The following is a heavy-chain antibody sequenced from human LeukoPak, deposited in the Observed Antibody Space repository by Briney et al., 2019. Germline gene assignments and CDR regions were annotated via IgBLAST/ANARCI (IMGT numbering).Heavy chain of an antibody. D-gene: IGHD1-14*01. CDR1: GGSISNYF. V-gene: IGHV4-4*07. J-gene: IGHJ4*02. Sequence: SETLSLTCIVSGGSISNYFWTWIRQPAGKGLEWIGRIHASGTTNYNPSLKSRVTLSLVTSKSQSSLNLSSVTAADTAVYYCAREDANTTTGRALDYWGQGALITVSS. CDR3: AREDANTTTGRALDY. CDR2: IHASGTT.